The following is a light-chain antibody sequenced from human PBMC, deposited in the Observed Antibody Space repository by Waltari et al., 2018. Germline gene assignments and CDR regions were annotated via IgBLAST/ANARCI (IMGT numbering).Light chain of an antibody. CDR3: QSYDTSLSVV. CDR2: GST. J-gene: IGLJ3*02. CDR1: GPNIGAGYD. V-gene: IGLV1-40*01. Sequence: HSVLTQPPSVSGAPGQRVTIPCTGSGPNIGAGYDGHWYQQLPRAAPKLLIYGSTTRPLGVPDRFFGSTSGTSASLTITGLQAEDEADYYCQSYDTSLSVVFGGGTKLNVL.